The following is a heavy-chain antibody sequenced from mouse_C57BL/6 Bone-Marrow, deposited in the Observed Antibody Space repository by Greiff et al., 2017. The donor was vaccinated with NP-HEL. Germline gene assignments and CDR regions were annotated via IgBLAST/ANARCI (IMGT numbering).Heavy chain of an antibody. CDR1: GFTFSDYY. J-gene: IGHJ1*03. D-gene: IGHD1-1*01. V-gene: IGHV5-16*01. CDR3: ARTTTVVASYWYFDV. CDR2: INYDGSST. Sequence: EVKLVESEGGLVQPGRSMKLSCTASGFTFSDYYMAWVRQVPEKGLEWVANINYDGSSTYYLDSLKSRFIISRDNAKNILYLQMSSLKSEDTATYYCARTTTVVASYWYFDVWGTGTTVTVSS.